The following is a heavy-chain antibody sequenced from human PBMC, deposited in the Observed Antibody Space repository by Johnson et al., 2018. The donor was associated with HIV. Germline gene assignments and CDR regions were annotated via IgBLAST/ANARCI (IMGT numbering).Heavy chain of an antibody. J-gene: IGHJ3*02. V-gene: IGHV3-7*01. Sequence: VQLVESGGGRAKPGGSLRLSCAVSGFSFTSAWMSWVRQAPGKGLEWVANIKQDGSEKYCVDSVKGRFTISRDNAKNSLHLQMNTLRAEDTAVYYCARDRVWFGELYSFDIWGQGTMVTVSS. CDR2: IKQDGSEK. CDR3: ARDRVWFGELYSFDI. D-gene: IGHD3-10*01. CDR1: GFSFTSAW.